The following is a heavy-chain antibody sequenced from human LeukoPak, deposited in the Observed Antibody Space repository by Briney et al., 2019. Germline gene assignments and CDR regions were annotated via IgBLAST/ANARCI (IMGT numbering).Heavy chain of an antibody. D-gene: IGHD2-21*02. V-gene: IGHV3-23*01. CDR3: AKVGSYEKGPKPLVTTSNLFDY. Sequence: GGSLRLSCAASGFTFSSYAMSWVRQAPGKGLEWVSAISGSGGSTYYADSVKGRFTISRDNSKNTLYLQMNSLRAEDTAVYYCAKVGSYEKGPKPLVTTSNLFDYWGQGTLVTVSS. CDR2: ISGSGGST. CDR1: GFTFSSYA. J-gene: IGHJ4*02.